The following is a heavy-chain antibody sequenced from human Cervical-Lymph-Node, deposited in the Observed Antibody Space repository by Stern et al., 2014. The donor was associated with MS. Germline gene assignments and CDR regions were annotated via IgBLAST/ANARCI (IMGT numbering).Heavy chain of an antibody. J-gene: IGHJ4*02. V-gene: IGHV5-51*01. CDR3: ARHVQGFDY. CDR1: GYSFTIYY. Sequence: VQLVQSGAEVKKPGESLKISCKLSGYSFTIYYIAWVRQMPGKGLEWMGVSYPYYFDTPCSPSFQGQDTISADKSITTAYLQWGGLRASDAAMYYCARHVQGFDYWGQGTLVTVSS. CDR2: SYPYYFDT.